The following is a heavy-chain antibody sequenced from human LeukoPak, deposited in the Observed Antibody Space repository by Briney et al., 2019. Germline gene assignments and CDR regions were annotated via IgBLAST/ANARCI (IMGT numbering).Heavy chain of an antibody. Sequence: ASVKVSCKASGYTFTSYDINWVRQATGQGLEWMGWMNPNSGNTGYAQKFQGRVTMTRNTSISTAYMELSSLRSEDTAVYYCARGDLIVPAAIYYYYYGMDVWGQGTTVTVSS. CDR1: GYTFTSYD. J-gene: IGHJ6*02. V-gene: IGHV1-8*01. CDR3: ARGDLIVPAAIYYYYYGMDV. CDR2: MNPNSGNT. D-gene: IGHD2-2*01.